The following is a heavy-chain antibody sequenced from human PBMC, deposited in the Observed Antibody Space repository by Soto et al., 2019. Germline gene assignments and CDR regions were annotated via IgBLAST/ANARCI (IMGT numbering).Heavy chain of an antibody. V-gene: IGHV3-30*18. CDR1: GFSFSNYG. CDR2: ISHDGNSH. D-gene: IGHD3-22*01. J-gene: IGHJ3*01. Sequence: GGSLRLSCEGSGFSFSNYGIHWVRQAPGKGLEWVAVISHDGNSHHLADSVRGRFTISRDNSKNTVFLHMTSLRREDSAVYHCVKAQERSAQYFAVVITAFDFWGQGTMATVSS. CDR3: VKAQERSAQYFAVVITAFDF.